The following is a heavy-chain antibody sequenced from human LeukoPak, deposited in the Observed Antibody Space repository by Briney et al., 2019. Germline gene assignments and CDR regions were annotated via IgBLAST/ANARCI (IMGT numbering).Heavy chain of an antibody. D-gene: IGHD4-23*01. V-gene: IGHV3-30*03. J-gene: IGHJ4*02. Sequence: GRSLRLSCAASGFTFTNFAMHWVRQAPGKGLEWVTVISDDGNNKYFADSVKGRFTISRDNSKNTLYLQINSLRAEDTAVYYCARALYGGNSGDYWGQGTLVTVSS. CDR1: GFTFTNFA. CDR3: ARALYGGNSGDY. CDR2: ISDDGNNK.